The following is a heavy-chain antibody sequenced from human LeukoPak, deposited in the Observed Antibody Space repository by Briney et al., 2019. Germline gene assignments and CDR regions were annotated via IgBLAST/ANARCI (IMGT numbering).Heavy chain of an antibody. CDR1: GGSISSSSYY. Sequence: SETLSLTCTVSGGSISSSSYYWGWIRQPPGKGLEWIGSIYYSGSTYYNPSLKSRVTISVDTSKNQFSLKLSSVTAADTAVYYCARVGCSGGSCYSFYYYYYMDVWGKGTTVTVSS. CDR3: ARVGCSGGSCYSFYYYYYMDV. D-gene: IGHD2-15*01. CDR2: IYYSGST. V-gene: IGHV4-39*07. J-gene: IGHJ6*03.